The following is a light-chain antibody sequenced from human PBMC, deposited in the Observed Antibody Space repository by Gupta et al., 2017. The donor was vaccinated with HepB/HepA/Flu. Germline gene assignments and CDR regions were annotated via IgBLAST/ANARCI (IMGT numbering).Light chain of an antibody. CDR3: QQYGSSPVT. J-gene: IGKJ5*01. CDR1: QSVNDY. V-gene: IGKV3-20*01. CDR2: GAS. Sequence: EFVLTQSPDTLSLSQGERATLSCRASQSVNDYLAWYQQKPGQAPRLLIYGASSRATGIPDRFSGSGSGTDFTLTISRLEPEDFAVYYCQQYGSSPVTFGQGTRLEI.